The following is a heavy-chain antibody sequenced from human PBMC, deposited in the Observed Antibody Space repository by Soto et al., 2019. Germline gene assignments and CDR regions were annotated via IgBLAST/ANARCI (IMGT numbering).Heavy chain of an antibody. CDR1: GGTFNTYS. CDR2: IIPFFGTS. CDR3: ARRGHCNSNMCYTQVLGYYAMDV. D-gene: IGHD2-2*02. Sequence: SVKFSCKASGGTFNTYSIIWLRQAPGQGLEWMGVIIPFFGTSNYAQKFQGRVRITAYESTSTAYMELRSLRAEDAAVYYCARRGHCNSNMCYTQVLGYYAMDVWGQGTTVTVSS. V-gene: IGHV1-69*13. J-gene: IGHJ6*02.